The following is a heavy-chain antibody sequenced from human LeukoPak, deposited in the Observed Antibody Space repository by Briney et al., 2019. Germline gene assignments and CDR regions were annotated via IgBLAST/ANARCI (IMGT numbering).Heavy chain of an antibody. CDR2: MSNSGRTI. D-gene: IGHD6-13*01. CDR3: ARVIRAAPGKGYFDY. V-gene: IGHV3-48*03. Sequence: GGSLRLSCAASGFTFSSFEMNWVRQAPGKGLEWVSYMSNSGRTIYYTDSVKGRFTISRDSSKNTLYLQMNSLRAEDTAIYYCARVIRAAPGKGYFDYWGQGTLVTVSS. J-gene: IGHJ4*02. CDR1: GFTFSSFE.